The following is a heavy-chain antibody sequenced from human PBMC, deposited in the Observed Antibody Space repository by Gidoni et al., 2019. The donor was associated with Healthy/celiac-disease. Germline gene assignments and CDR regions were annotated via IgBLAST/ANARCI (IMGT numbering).Heavy chain of an antibody. D-gene: IGHD5-12*01. Sequence: QVQLVRSGAAVTKPASSVMVTCKASGGTFSRYATSWVRQAPGQGLECIGRIIPFLDIANYAQKYQGRVTITAYKSTSAANMELNSLRSEDTAVYYCSGRYNLFCLDYWGHGTLVTVSS. CDR1: GGTFSRYA. CDR3: SGRYNLFCLDY. CDR2: IIPFLDIA. J-gene: IGHJ4*01. V-gene: IGHV1-69*04.